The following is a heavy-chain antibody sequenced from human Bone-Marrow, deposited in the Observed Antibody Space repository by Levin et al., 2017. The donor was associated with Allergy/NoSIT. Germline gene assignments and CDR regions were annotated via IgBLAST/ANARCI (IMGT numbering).Heavy chain of an antibody. CDR2: IKQDGSEK. Sequence: GWSLRLFCSSSFFPFLPSFLSWVRQAPGKGLEWVANIKQDGSEKYYVDSVKVRFTLSLDYAKNSLYLQMNSLRAEDTAVYYCARGADSFDIWGPGTMVTVSS. J-gene: IGHJ3*02. CDR1: FFPFLPSF. CDR3: ARGADSFDI. V-gene: IGHV3-7*04.